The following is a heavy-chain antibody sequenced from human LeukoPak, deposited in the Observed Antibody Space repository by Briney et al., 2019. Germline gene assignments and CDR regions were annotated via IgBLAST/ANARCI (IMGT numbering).Heavy chain of an antibody. CDR2: MNPNSGNT. Sequence: ASVEVSCKASGYTFTSYDINWVRQATGQGLEWMGWMNPNSGNTGYAQKFQGRVTITRNTSISTAYMELSSLRSEATAVYYCARGLPYSSGWYLDAFDIWGQGTMVTVSS. CDR1: GYTFTSYD. V-gene: IGHV1-8*03. CDR3: ARGLPYSSGWYLDAFDI. J-gene: IGHJ3*02. D-gene: IGHD6-19*01.